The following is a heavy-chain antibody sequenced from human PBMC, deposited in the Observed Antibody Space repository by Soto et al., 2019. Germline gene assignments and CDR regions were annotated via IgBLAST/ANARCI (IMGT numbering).Heavy chain of an antibody. D-gene: IGHD3-10*01. CDR3: ASPYPGDTMVRGVNRAFDY. J-gene: IGHJ4*02. CDR1: GGSISSYY. V-gene: IGHV4-59*12. Sequence: PSETLSLTCTVSGGSISSYYWSWIRQPPGKGLEWIGYIYYSGSTNYNPSLKSRVTISVDTSKNQFSLKLSSVTAADTAVYYCASPYPGDTMVRGVNRAFDYWGQGTLVTVSS. CDR2: IYYSGST.